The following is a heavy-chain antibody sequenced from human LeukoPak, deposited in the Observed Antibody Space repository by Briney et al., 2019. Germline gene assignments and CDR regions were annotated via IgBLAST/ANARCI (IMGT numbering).Heavy chain of an antibody. D-gene: IGHD2-15*01. CDR3: ARDGRPSGDIVVVVAATGGFDY. V-gene: IGHV1-2*02. Sequence: ASVKVSCKASGYTFTGYYMHWVRQAPGQGLEWMGWINPNNGGTNYARKFQGRVTMTRDTSISTAYMELSRLRPDDTAVYYCARDGRPSGDIVVVVAATGGFDYWGQGTLVTVS. J-gene: IGHJ4*02. CDR1: GYTFTGYY. CDR2: INPNNGGT.